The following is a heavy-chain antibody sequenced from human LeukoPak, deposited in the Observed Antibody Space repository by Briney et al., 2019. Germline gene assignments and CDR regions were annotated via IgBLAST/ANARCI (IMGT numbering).Heavy chain of an antibody. D-gene: IGHD6-19*01. V-gene: IGHV4-39*01. J-gene: IGHJ4*02. CDR1: GGSISSSSYH. Sequence: SETLSLTCTVSGGSISSSSYHWGWIRQPPGKGLEWIGSIYYSGSTYYNPSLKSRVTISVDTSKNQFSLKLSSVTAADTAVYYCARHVTGGSGWYFDYWGQGTLVTVSS. CDR2: IYYSGST. CDR3: ARHVTGGSGWYFDY.